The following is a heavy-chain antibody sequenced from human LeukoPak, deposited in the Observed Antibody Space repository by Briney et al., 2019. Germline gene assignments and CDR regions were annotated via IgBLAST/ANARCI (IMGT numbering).Heavy chain of an antibody. D-gene: IGHD3-10*01. CDR2: ISPDSNYK. V-gene: IGHV3-21*01. CDR1: GFTFSTYS. Sequence: GGSLRLSCAASGFTFSTYSMNWLRLAPGKGLEWVSSISPDSNYKYYVDSVKGRFTISRDNSKNTLYLQMNSLRAEDTAVYYCARSPMVRGVPGYWGQGTLVTVSS. J-gene: IGHJ4*02. CDR3: ARSPMVRGVPGY.